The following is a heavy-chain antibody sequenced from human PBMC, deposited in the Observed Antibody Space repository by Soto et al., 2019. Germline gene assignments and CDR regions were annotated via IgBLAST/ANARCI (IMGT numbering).Heavy chain of an antibody. CDR2: IYYSGST. D-gene: IGHD3-9*01. J-gene: IGHJ5*02. CDR1: GGSISSGGYY. Sequence: PSETLSLTCTVSGGSISSGGYYWSWIRQHPGKGLEWIGYIYYSGSTYYNPSLKSRVTISVDTSKNQFSLKLSSVTAADTAVYYCAREGYYDILTGYSPWGQGTLVTVYS. V-gene: IGHV4-31*03. CDR3: AREGYYDILTGYSP.